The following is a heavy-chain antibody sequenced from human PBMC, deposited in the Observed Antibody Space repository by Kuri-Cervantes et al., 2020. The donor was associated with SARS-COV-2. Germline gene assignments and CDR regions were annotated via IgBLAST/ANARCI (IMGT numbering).Heavy chain of an antibody. CDR3: ARAWFGELLGYFDY. J-gene: IGHJ4*02. D-gene: IGHD3-10*01. Sequence: GESLKISCAACGFTFSSYDMHWVRQATGKGLEWVSAIGTAGDTYYPGSVKGQFTISRDNAKNSLYLQMNSLRAEDTAVYYRARAWFGELLGYFDYWGQGTLVTVSS. V-gene: IGHV3-13*03. CDR1: GFTFSSYD. CDR2: IGTAGDT.